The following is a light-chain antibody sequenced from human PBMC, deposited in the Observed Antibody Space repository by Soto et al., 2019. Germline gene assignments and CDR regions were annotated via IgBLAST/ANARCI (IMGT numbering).Light chain of an antibody. CDR3: LQTYNLPRT. CDR1: LTIGDS. CDR2: GAS. J-gene: IGKJ1*01. V-gene: IGKV1-39*01. Sequence: DIQMTQSPSSLSASVGDRVTITCRASLTIGDSLSWFQQKAGKPPTLLIYGASALQSGVPARFSGSGSGTDFPLTISNMRREDFATYYCLQTYNLPRTFGQGTKVEFK.